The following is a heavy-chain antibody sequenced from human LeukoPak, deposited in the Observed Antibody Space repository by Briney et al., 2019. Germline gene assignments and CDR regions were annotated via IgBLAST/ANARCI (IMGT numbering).Heavy chain of an antibody. V-gene: IGHV4-39*07. D-gene: IGHD2-2*01. Sequence: SETLSLTCTVSGGSISSSSYFWGWIRQPPRKGLEWIGSIYYNGSTYYNPSLRSRVTISVDTSKNQFSLKLSSVTAADTAVYYCARQLTSSGIVFDYWGQGALVTVSS. CDR3: ARQLTSSGIVFDY. CDR1: GGSISSSSYF. CDR2: IYYNGST. J-gene: IGHJ4*02.